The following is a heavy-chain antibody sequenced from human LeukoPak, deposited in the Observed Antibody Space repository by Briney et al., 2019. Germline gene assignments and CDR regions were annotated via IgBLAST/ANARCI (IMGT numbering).Heavy chain of an antibody. V-gene: IGHV3-9*03. J-gene: IGHJ4*02. D-gene: IGHD5-18*01. CDR1: GFTFDDYA. CDR2: ISWSSGSI. Sequence: GGSLRLSCAASGFTFDDYAMHWVRQAPGKGLEWVSGISWSSGSIGYADSVKGRFTISRDNAKSTLYLQMNSLRADDMALYYCTRASGYSSGAVDYWGQGTLVTVSS. CDR3: TRASGYSSGAVDY.